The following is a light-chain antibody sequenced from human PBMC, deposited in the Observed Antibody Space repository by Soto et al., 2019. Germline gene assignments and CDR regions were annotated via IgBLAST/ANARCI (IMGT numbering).Light chain of an antibody. J-gene: IGKJ1*01. CDR3: QQYDYSRS. CDR2: DVS. CDR1: QNIATW. V-gene: IGKV1-5*01. Sequence: DIQMTQSPSTVSASVGDRVTITCRASQNIATWLAWYQQKPGKAPKLLIYDVSNLESGVPSRFSGSGSGTEFTLTTTSLQPEDFAIYYCQQYDYSRSFGQGTKVDIK.